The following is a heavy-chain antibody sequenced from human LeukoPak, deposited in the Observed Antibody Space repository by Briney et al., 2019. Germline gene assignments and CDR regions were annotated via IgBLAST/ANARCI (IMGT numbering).Heavy chain of an antibody. D-gene: IGHD4/OR15-4a*01. CDR2: ISAYNGKT. CDR1: GYTFTSYG. Sequence: ASVKVSCKASGYTFTSYGISWVRQAPGQGLAWMGWISAYNGKTNYAQKLQGRVTMTTDTSTSTVYMELRSLRSDETAVYYCARAPQGTFNYGGNWFDPWGQGTLVTVSS. V-gene: IGHV1-18*01. J-gene: IGHJ5*02. CDR3: ARAPQGTFNYGGNWFDP.